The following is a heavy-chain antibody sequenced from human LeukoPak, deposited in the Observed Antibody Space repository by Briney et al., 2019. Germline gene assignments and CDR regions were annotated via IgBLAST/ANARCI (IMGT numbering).Heavy chain of an antibody. J-gene: IGHJ4*02. D-gene: IGHD5-12*01. Sequence: ASVKVSCKPSGYNFARCGVTWVRQAPGRGLEWMGWIAAYDSKTDFAQKVQDRLVLTTDTSTSTAYMELRNLTSDDTAVYYCVRVGSVVATMSNYWGQGTLVLVSS. V-gene: IGHV1-18*04. CDR3: VRVGSVVATMSNY. CDR1: GYNFARCG. CDR2: IAAYDSKT.